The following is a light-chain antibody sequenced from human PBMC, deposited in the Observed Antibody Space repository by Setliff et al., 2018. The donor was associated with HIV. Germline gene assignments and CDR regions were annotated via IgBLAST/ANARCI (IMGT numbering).Light chain of an antibody. CDR3: SSYTSSSTDV. J-gene: IGLJ1*01. CDR1: SSDVGFYNY. CDR2: EVS. Sequence: QSVLTQPASVSGSPGQSVTISCTGTSSDVGFYNYVSWYQQHPGKAPKLMIYEVSNRPSGVSDRFSGSKSGNTASLTISGLQAEDEADYYCSSYTSSSTDVFGTGTKATVL. V-gene: IGLV2-14*01.